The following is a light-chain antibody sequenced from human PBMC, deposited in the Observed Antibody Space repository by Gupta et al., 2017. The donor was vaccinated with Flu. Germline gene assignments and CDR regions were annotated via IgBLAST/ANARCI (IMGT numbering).Light chain of an antibody. CDR3: SSYTSTTTFYV. CDR1: SSDVANSDY. CDR2: DVS. V-gene: IGLV2-14*04. Sequence: SSDVANSDYVSWYQQDSGKAPKLLIYDVSNRPSGVSSRFSGSKSGITASRTISGLQAEDETDYYCSSYTSTTTFYVFGTGTKVTVL. J-gene: IGLJ1*01.